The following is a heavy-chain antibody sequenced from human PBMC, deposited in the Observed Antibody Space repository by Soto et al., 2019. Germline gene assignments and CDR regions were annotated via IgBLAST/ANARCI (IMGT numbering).Heavy chain of an antibody. J-gene: IGHJ4*02. V-gene: IGHV3-23*01. Sequence: EVLLLQSGGGLVQPGGSLRLSCAASGFTFGDYAMTWVRQAPGEGLEWVSDISDGDGDTHYADSVKGRFTTSRDNSKNTLYLQMSSLRAEDAAVYYCAKGRTYFDFWGQGTLVTVSS. CDR1: GFTFGDYA. CDR2: ISDGDGDT. CDR3: AKGRTYFDF.